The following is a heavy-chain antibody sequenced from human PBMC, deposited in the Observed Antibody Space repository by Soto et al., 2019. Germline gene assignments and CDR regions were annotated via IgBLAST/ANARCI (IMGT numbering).Heavy chain of an antibody. CDR3: ARDKGYCSGGRCYTQLDY. CDR1: GFTFSSHW. D-gene: IGHD2-15*01. Sequence: EIQLVESGGGLVQPGGSLRLSCAASGFTFSSHWMSWVRQAPGKGLEWVAHIKQDGSEKYYVDSVKGRFSISRDNARNSLFLQMNSLRAEDTAVDYCARDKGYCSGGRCYTQLDYWGQGTLVTVSS. CDR2: IKQDGSEK. J-gene: IGHJ4*02. V-gene: IGHV3-7*01.